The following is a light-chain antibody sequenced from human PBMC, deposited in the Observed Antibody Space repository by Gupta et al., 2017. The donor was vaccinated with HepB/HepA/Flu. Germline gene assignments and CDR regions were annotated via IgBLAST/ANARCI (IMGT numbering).Light chain of an antibody. CDR2: QDS. CDR1: KLGDKY. Sequence: SYELTQPPSVSVSPGQTASITCSGDKLGDKYACWYQQKPGQSPVLVIYQDSKRPSGIPERVSGSNSRNTATLTISGTQAMDEADYYCQAWDSSTVVFGGGTKLTV. J-gene: IGLJ2*01. CDR3: QAWDSSTVV. V-gene: IGLV3-1*01.